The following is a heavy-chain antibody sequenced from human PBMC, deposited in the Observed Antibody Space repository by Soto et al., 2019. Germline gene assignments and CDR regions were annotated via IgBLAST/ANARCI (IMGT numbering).Heavy chain of an antibody. D-gene: IGHD5-12*01. Sequence: SETLSLTCTVSGGSISSYHWSWIRQPPGKGLEWFGYIYYSGSTYYNPSLKSRVTISVDTSKNQFSLKLSSVTAADTAVYYCARHVSGYSGYGTYYYYYGMDVWGQGTTVTVSS. J-gene: IGHJ6*02. CDR2: IYYSGST. CDR1: GGSISSYH. V-gene: IGHV4-59*04. CDR3: ARHVSGYSGYGTYYYYYGMDV.